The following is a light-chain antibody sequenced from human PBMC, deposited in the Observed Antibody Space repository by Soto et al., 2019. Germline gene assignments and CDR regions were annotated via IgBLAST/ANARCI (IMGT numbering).Light chain of an antibody. V-gene: IGLV2-14*01. CDR2: DVS. J-gene: IGLJ1*01. CDR1: SSDVGGYNY. Sequence: QSVLTQPASVSGSPGQSITISCTGTSSDVGGYNYVSWYQQHLGKAPKLMIYDVSNRPSGVSNRFSGSKSGNTASLTISGLQAEDEADYYCSSYTSSSTFFGTGTKVTVL. CDR3: SSYTSSSTF.